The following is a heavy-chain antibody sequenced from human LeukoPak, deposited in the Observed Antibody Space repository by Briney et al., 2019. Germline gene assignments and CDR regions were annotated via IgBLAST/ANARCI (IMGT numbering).Heavy chain of an antibody. D-gene: IGHD3-10*01. Sequence: GGSLRLSCAASGFTFSSYSMNWVRQAPGKGLEWVSTISGSGDNTYYADSVKGRFTISRDNSKNTLHLQMNSLRAEDTAVYYCARVTYGSGTYGAFDYWGQGTLVTVSS. CDR1: GFTFSSYS. CDR3: ARVTYGSGTYGAFDY. V-gene: IGHV3-23*01. J-gene: IGHJ4*02. CDR2: ISGSGDNT.